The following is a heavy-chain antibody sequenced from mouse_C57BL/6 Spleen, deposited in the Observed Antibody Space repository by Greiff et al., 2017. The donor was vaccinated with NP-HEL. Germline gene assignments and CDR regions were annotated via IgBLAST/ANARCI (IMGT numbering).Heavy chain of an antibody. V-gene: IGHV1-80*01. CDR2: IYPGDGDT. Sequence: VQLQQSGAELVKPGASVRISCKASGYAFSSYWMNWVKQRPGKGLEWIGQIYPGDGDTNYNGKFKGKATLTADKSSSTAYMQLSSLTSEDSAVYFCARGTVVATVRYFDVWGTGTTVTVSS. CDR1: GYAFSSYW. CDR3: ARGTVVATVRYFDV. D-gene: IGHD1-1*01. J-gene: IGHJ1*03.